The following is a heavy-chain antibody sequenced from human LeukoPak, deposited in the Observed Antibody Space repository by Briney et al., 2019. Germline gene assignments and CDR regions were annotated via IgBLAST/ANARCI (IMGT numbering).Heavy chain of an antibody. D-gene: IGHD3-22*01. CDR1: GGSISSGGYS. Sequence: PSETPSLTCAVSGGSISSGGYSWTWIRQPPGKGLEWIGYIYHSGSAYYNPSLKSRVSISVDRSKNQFSLSLTSVTAADTAVYFCASGNYYDSSGYYSNWGQGTLVTVSS. J-gene: IGHJ4*02. CDR3: ASGNYYDSSGYYSN. CDR2: IYHSGSA. V-gene: IGHV4-30-2*01.